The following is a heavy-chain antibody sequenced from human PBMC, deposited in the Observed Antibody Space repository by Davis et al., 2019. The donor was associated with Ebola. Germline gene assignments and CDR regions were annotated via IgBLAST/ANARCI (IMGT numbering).Heavy chain of an antibody. V-gene: IGHV3-23*01. CDR2: ISGSGGST. CDR1: GFTFSAYA. J-gene: IGHJ3*01. CDR3: AKDMKVTGVFAFHF. D-gene: IGHD1-20*01. Sequence: GESLKISCAGSGFTFSAYAMSWVRQTPGKGLEWVSVISGSGGSTHYADSVKGRFTISRDNSKNTLYLQMNSLRAEDTAVYFCAKDMKVTGVFAFHFWGQGTMVTVSS.